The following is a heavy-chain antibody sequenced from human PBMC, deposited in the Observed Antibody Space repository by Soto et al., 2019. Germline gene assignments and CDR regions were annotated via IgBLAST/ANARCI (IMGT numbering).Heavy chain of an antibody. V-gene: IGHV3-74*01. CDR2: IDSDGSST. D-gene: IGHD2-2*01. CDR3: ASLSAPVDH. CDR1: GFTW. Sequence: EVQLVESGGDLIQPGGSVRLSCAASGFTWMHWVRQRPGKGMEWVSEIDSDGSSTDYADSVKGRFTVSRDNAQNSLFLQMNSLRAEDTAVYYCASLSAPVDHWGQGILVTVSS. J-gene: IGHJ4*02.